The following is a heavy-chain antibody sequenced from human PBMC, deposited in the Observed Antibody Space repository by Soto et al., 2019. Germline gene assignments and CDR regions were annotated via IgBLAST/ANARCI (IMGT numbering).Heavy chain of an antibody. CDR2: MNSDGSTT. Sequence: GGSLGLSCAASGFTFGNYWMHWVRQAPGKGLEWVSRMNSDGSTTNYADSVKGRFTVSRDNARNTLHLQMNSLRAEDTAVYYFATAEVDYWGPGTLVTVSS. J-gene: IGHJ4*02. CDR3: ATAEVDY. V-gene: IGHV3-74*01. CDR1: GFTFGNYW.